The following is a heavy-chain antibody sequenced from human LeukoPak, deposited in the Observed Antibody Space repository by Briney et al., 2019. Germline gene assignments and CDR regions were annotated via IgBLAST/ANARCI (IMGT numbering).Heavy chain of an antibody. Sequence: PGGSLTLSCAASGFTFSSYAMSWVRQAPGKGREWVSAITGSGGSPYYADSVKGRFTISRDNSKNTLYLQMNSLRAEDTAVYYCPKSGPGSDYWGRGTLVTVSS. J-gene: IGHJ4*02. CDR3: PKSGPGSDY. CDR1: GFTFSSYA. V-gene: IGHV3-23*01. CDR2: ITGSGGSP.